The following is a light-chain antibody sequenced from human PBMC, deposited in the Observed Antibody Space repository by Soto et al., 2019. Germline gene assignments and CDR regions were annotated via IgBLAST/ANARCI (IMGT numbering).Light chain of an antibody. CDR3: QTWDTGAVV. CDR1: SGHSSYA. Sequence: QPVLTQSPSASASLGASVKLTCTLSSGHSSYAIAWHQQQPEKGPRYLMRLNSDGSHNKGDGIPDRFSGSSSGAERYLTISSLQSEDEADYYCQTWDTGAVVFGGGTKLTAL. J-gene: IGLJ2*01. V-gene: IGLV4-69*01. CDR2: LNSDGSH.